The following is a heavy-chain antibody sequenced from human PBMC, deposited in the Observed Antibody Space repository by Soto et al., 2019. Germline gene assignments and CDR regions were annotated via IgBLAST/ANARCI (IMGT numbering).Heavy chain of an antibody. CDR2: IYSGGST. V-gene: IGHV3-53*01. D-gene: IGHD1-26*01. CDR3: ARETYSGNNWFDP. CDR1: GFTVSSNY. J-gene: IGHJ5*02. Sequence: GGSLRLSCAASGFTVSSNYMSWVRQAPGKGLEWVSVIYSGGSTYYADSVKGRFTISRDNSKNTLYLQMNSLRAEDTAVYYCARETYSGNNWFDPWGQGTLVTVSS.